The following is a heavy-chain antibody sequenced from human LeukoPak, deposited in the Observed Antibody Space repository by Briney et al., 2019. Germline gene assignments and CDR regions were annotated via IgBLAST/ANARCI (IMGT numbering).Heavy chain of an antibody. Sequence: GRSLRLSCAASGFTFSSYGMHWVRQAPGKGLEWVAVISYDGSNKYYADSVKGRFTISRDNSKNTLYLQMNSLRAEDTAVYYCAKGAEYSSGFNWGQGTLVTVSS. CDR1: GFTFSSYG. J-gene: IGHJ4*02. CDR3: AKGAEYSSGFN. CDR2: ISYDGSNK. V-gene: IGHV3-30*18. D-gene: IGHD6-25*01.